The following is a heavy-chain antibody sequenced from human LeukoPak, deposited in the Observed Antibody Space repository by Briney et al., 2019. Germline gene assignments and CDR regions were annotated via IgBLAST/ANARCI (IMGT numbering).Heavy chain of an antibody. D-gene: IGHD4-17*01. V-gene: IGHV4-39*02. CDR3: ASRPPDYGDLFDY. CDR2: IYYSGST. CDR1: GGSISSSSYY. J-gene: IGHJ4*02. Sequence: SETLSLTCTVSGGSISSSSYYWGWIRQPPGKGLEWIGTIYYSGSTYYNPSLKSRVTISVDTSKNHFSLRLSSVTAADTAVYYCASRPPDYGDLFDYWGQGTLVTVSS.